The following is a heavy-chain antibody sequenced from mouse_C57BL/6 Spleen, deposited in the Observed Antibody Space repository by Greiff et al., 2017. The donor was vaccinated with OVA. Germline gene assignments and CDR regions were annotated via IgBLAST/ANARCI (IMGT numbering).Heavy chain of an antibody. V-gene: IGHV3-6*01. Sequence: VQLKQSGPGLVKPSQSLSLTCSVTGYSITSGYYWNWIRQSPGNKLEWMGYISYDGSNNYNPSLKNRISITRDTSKNQFFLKLNSVTTEDIATYYCARERDYGSSPYYAMDYWGQGTSVTVSS. CDR1: GYSITSGYY. J-gene: IGHJ4*01. D-gene: IGHD1-1*01. CDR3: ARERDYGSSPYYAMDY. CDR2: ISYDGSN.